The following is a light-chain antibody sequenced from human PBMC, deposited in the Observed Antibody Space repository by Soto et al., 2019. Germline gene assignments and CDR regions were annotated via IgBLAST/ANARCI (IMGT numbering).Light chain of an antibody. CDR1: QSVSSN. V-gene: IGKV3-15*01. CDR2: GAS. CDR3: LQHNSYPWT. J-gene: IGKJ1*01. Sequence: EIVVTQSPATLSLSPGERATLSCRASQSVSSNLAWYQQKPGQAPRLLIYGASTRATGTPARFSGSGSGTEFPLTISSLQPEDFATYYCLQHNSYPWTVGQGTKV.